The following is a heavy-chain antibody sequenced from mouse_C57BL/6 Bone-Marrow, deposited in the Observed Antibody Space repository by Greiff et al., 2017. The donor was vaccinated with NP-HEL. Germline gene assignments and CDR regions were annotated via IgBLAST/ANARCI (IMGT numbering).Heavy chain of an antibody. D-gene: IGHD1-1*01. CDR1: GYTFTDYY. CDR3: ARHYYGSSYYAMDY. J-gene: IGHJ4*01. Sequence: EVQLHQSGPELVKPGASVKISCKASGYTFTDYYMNWVKQSHGKSLEWIGDINPNNGGTSYNQKFKGKATLTVDKSSSTAYMELRSLTSEDSAVYYCARHYYGSSYYAMDYWGQGTSVTVSS. V-gene: IGHV1-26*01. CDR2: INPNNGGT.